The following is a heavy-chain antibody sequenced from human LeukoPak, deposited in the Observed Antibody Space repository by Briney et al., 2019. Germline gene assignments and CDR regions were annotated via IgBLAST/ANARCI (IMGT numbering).Heavy chain of an antibody. Sequence: ASVKVSCKASGYTFTSYAMHWVRQAPGQRLEWMGWINAGNGNTKYSQKFQGRVTITRDTSASTAYMELSSLRSEDTAVYYCARDPPSGYDRYFDYWGQGTLVTVSS. D-gene: IGHD5-12*01. CDR3: ARDPPSGYDRYFDY. CDR2: INAGNGNT. V-gene: IGHV1-3*01. J-gene: IGHJ4*02. CDR1: GYTFTSYA.